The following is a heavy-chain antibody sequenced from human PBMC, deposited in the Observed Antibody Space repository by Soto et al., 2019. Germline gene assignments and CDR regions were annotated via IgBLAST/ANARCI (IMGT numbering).Heavy chain of an antibody. CDR1: GFSVSTNY. D-gene: IGHD1-26*01. V-gene: IGHV3-53*01. CDR2: IYSGGST. CDR3: ARGSGSLYYFDF. J-gene: IGHJ4*02. Sequence: PGGSLRLSCAGSGFSVSTNYMTWVRQAPGKGLEWVSVIYSGGSTYYADSVKGRFTISRDNSKNTLHLQMNSLSAEDTAVYYCARGSGSLYYFDFWGRGTLVTVSS.